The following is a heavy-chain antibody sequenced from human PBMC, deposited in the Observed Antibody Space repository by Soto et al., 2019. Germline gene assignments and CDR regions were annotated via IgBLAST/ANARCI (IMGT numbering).Heavy chain of an antibody. D-gene: IGHD3-10*01. CDR1: GYTFLSYS. J-gene: IGHJ6*02. CDR2: IDTYTGNT. Sequence: SVKVSCKTSGYTFLSYSITWVRQAPGQGLEWMGWIDTYTGNTNYEQKFQGRVTMTTDSSTSTAYMELRSLISDDSAIYYCAREYTLADNYGLDVWGQGTTVTVS. CDR3: AREYTLADNYGLDV. V-gene: IGHV1-18*01.